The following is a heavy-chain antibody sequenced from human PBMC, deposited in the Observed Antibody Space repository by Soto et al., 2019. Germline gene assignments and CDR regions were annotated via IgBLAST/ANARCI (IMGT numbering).Heavy chain of an antibody. V-gene: IGHV4-34*01. CDR2: INHAGST. J-gene: IGHJ3*01. Sequence: PSETLSLTCAISGGSFSAYYWNWFRQSPGKGLEWIGEINHAGSTNYNPSLTSRVPMSVDASNNQFSLTLSSVTAAATAVYFCAGGSNRRGAFDVWGQGTKVTVSS. D-gene: IGHD4-4*01. CDR3: AGGSNRRGAFDV. CDR1: GGSFSAYY.